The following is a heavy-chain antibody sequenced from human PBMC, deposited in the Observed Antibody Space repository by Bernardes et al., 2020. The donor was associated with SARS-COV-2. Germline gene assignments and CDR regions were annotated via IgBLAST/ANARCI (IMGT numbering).Heavy chain of an antibody. CDR1: GYTFTGYY. D-gene: IGHD2-2*02. J-gene: IGHJ5*02. CDR3: ARGPPPGYCSSTSCYNDPPQLDP. V-gene: IGHV1-2*04. CDR2: INPNSGGT. Sequence: ASMKVSCKASGYTFTGYYMHWVRQAPGQGLEWMGWINPNSGGTNYAQKFQGWVTMTRDTSISTAYMELSRLRSDDTAVYYCARGPPPGYCSSTSCYNDPPQLDPWGQGTLVTVSS.